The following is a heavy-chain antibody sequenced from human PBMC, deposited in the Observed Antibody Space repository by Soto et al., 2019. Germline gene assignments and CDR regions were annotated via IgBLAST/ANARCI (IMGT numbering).Heavy chain of an antibody. CDR1: GSSISSGSDD. CDR2: IYYSGST. CDR3: ARAESSITIFGVVKRDNWFGP. V-gene: IGHV4-31*03. J-gene: IGHJ5*02. D-gene: IGHD3-3*01. Sequence: PSETLSLTCTVSGSSISSGSDDWTWVRQHPGKGLEWIGYIYYSGSTYYNPSLKSRVTISVDSSKNQFSLKLSSVTAADTAVYYCARAESSITIFGVVKRDNWFGPWGQGTLVTVSS.